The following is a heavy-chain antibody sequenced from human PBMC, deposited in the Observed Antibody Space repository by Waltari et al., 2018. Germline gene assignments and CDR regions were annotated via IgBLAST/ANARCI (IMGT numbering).Heavy chain of an antibody. D-gene: IGHD6-13*01. CDR1: GFTFSRYW. V-gene: IGHV3-7*01. Sequence: EVQLVESGGGLVQPGGSLRLSCSASGFTFSRYWMSWGRQAPGKGLEWVANIKQDGSEKYYVDSVEGRFTISRDNAQNSLYLQMNSLRAEDTAVYYCVRSQLVLDYWGQGTLVTVSS. CDR3: VRSQLVLDY. J-gene: IGHJ4*02. CDR2: IKQDGSEK.